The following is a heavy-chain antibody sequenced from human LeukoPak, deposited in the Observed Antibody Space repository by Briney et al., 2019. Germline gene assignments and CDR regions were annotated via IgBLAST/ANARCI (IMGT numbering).Heavy chain of an antibody. V-gene: IGHV3-30*03. D-gene: IGHD3-10*01. CDR3: ARDGFGSGSHDF. CDR2: ISYDGSNK. J-gene: IGHJ4*02. Sequence: GGSLRLSCAASGFTFSSYGIHWVRQAPGKGLEWVAVISYDGSNKYYADSVKGRFTISRDNSKNTLYLQMNSLRPEDTAVYYCARDGFGSGSHDFWGQGTLVTVSS. CDR1: GFTFSSYG.